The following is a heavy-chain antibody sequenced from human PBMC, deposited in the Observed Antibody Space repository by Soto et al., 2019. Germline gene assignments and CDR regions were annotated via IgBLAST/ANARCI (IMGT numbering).Heavy chain of an antibody. CDR1: GYTFTSFY. Sequence: QMQLVQSGAEVKRPGASVRVSCKSSGYTFTSFYIHWVRQAPVQGLEWMGIRNPSGGITNFAQRFQGRVTISRKRSTNTRHMELSSMKSDVTAVYYCASSPACCSSWYGRPTDTSHGMDVWCQVSTITVS. V-gene: IGHV1-46*01. CDR2: RNPSGGIT. D-gene: IGHD6-13*01. CDR3: ASSPACCSSWYGRPTDTSHGMDV. J-gene: IGHJ6*02.